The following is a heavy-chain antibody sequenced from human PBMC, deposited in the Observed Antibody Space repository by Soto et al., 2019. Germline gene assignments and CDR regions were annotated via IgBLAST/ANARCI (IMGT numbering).Heavy chain of an antibody. CDR3: GKPMGTYYDFWSGPDY. V-gene: IGHV3-30*18. J-gene: IGHJ4*02. CDR2: ISHDGSNE. Sequence: GGSLRLSCAASGSTFSTYGMHWVRQAPGKGLEWVAVISHDGSNEWYADSVKGRFTISRDNSKNTLHLQMNSLRPEDRAVYYCGKPMGTYYDFWSGPDYWGQGTLVTVSS. D-gene: IGHD3-3*01. CDR1: GSTFSTYG.